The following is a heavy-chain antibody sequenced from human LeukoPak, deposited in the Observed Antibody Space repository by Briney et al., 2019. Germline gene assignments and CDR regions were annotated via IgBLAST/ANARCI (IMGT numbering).Heavy chain of an antibody. Sequence: GGSLRLSCAASGFTSSSYAMSWVRQAPGKGLEWVSAISGSGGSTYYADSVKGRFTISRDNSKNTLYLQMNSLRAEDTAVYYCARPGATWSYGYWGQGTLVTVSS. CDR1: GFTSSSYA. CDR2: ISGSGGST. D-gene: IGHD3-10*01. J-gene: IGHJ4*02. CDR3: ARPGATWSYGY. V-gene: IGHV3-23*01.